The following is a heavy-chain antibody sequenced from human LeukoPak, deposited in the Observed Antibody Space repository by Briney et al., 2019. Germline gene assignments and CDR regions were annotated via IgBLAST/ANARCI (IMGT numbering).Heavy chain of an antibody. CDR1: GGSVSSGSYY. V-gene: IGHV4-61*01. CDR3: ARESVFWYFDL. J-gene: IGHJ2*01. Sequence: PSETLSLTCTVSGGSVSSGSYYWSWIRQPPGKRLEWIGYIYYSGNTNYNPSLKSRVTISVDTSKNQFSLKLSSMTAADTAVYYCARESVFWYFDLWGRGTLVTVSS. CDR2: IYYSGNT.